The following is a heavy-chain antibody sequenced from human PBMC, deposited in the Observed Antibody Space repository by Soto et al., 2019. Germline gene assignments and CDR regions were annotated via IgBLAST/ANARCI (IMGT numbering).Heavy chain of an antibody. CDR2: ISGSGGST. V-gene: IGHV3-23*01. CDR1: GFTLSSYA. CDR3: AKDPALVAPITPGAH. J-gene: IGHJ4*02. D-gene: IGHD5-12*01. Sequence: GGSLRLSCAASGFTLSSYAMSWVRQAPGKGLEWVSGISGSGGSTYYADSVKGRFTISRDSSKNTLYLQMISLRAEDTAVYHCAKDPALVAPITPGAHWGQGTLVTVSS.